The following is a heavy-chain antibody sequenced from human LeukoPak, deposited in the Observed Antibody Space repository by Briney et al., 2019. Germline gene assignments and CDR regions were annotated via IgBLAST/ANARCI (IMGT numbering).Heavy chain of an antibody. CDR2: IYYSGST. Sequence: PSETLSLTCTVSGGSISSSSYYWGWNRQPPGKGLEWIGSIYYSGSTYYNPSLKSRVTISVDTSKNQFSLKLSSVTAADTAVYYCARRLDYYYGMDVWGQGTTVTVSS. J-gene: IGHJ6*02. V-gene: IGHV4-39*01. CDR3: ARRLDYYYGMDV. CDR1: GGSISSSSYY.